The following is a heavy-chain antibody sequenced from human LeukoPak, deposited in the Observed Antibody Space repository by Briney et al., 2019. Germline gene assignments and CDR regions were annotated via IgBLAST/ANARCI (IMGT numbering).Heavy chain of an antibody. D-gene: IGHD3-9*01. Sequence: ASVKVSCKASGYTFTGYYMHWVRQAPGQGLEWMGWINPNSGGTNYAQKFQGRVTMTRDTSISTAYMELSRLRSDDTAVYYCARDPYYDILTGYFTQNSFDYWGQGTLVTVSP. CDR3: ARDPYYDILTGYFTQNSFDY. CDR1: GYTFTGYY. CDR2: INPNSGGT. J-gene: IGHJ4*02. V-gene: IGHV1-2*02.